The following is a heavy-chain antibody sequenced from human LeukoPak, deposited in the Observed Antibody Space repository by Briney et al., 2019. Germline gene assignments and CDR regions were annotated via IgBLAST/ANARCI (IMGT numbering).Heavy chain of an antibody. D-gene: IGHD6-19*01. Sequence: SETLSLTCTVSGGSISNYYWSWIRQPPGKGLEWIGYIYYSGSTNYNPSLKSRVTISVDTSKNQFSLKLSSVTAADTAVYYCARPRRYSSGCYDYWGQGTLVTVSS. CDR3: ARPRRYSSGCYDY. CDR2: IYYSGST. CDR1: GGSISNYY. J-gene: IGHJ4*02. V-gene: IGHV4-59*12.